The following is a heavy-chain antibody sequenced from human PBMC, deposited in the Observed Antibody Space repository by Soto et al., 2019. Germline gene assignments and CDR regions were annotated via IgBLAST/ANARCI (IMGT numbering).Heavy chain of an antibody. CDR3: ARRGPGTYFDY. CDR2: VSGSGGST. D-gene: IGHD6-13*01. J-gene: IGHJ4*02. V-gene: IGHV3-23*01. CDR1: GFTFSSYA. Sequence: GGSLRLSCAASGFTFSSYAMRWVRQAPGKGLEWVSAVSGSGGSTYYADSVKGRFAISRDNPKNTLYLQMNSLRAEDTAVYYCARRGPGTYFDYWGKGTLVTVSS.